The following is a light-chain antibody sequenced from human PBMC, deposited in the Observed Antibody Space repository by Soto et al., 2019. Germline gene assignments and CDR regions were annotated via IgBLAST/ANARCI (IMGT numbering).Light chain of an antibody. Sequence: EIVLTQSPGTLSLSPGERATLSCRASQSVSSSYVAWYQQKPGQAPRLLIYGASNRATGIPDRFSGSGSETDFTLTITSLEPEDFAVYYCQQRNNWPPITFGQGTDWRL. J-gene: IGKJ5*01. CDR2: GAS. CDR3: QQRNNWPPIT. V-gene: IGKV3D-20*02. CDR1: QSVSSSY.